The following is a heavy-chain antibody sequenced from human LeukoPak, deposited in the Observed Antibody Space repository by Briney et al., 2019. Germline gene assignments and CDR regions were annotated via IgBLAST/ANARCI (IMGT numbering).Heavy chain of an antibody. Sequence: SETLSLTCTVSGGSISSSSYYWGWIRQPPGKGLEWIGSIYYSGSTYYNPSLKSRVTISGDTSKNQFSLKLSSVTAADTAVYYCARRYYNYYYMDVWDKGTTVIISS. J-gene: IGHJ6*03. CDR2: IYYSGST. CDR3: ARRYYNYYYMDV. V-gene: IGHV4-39*01. CDR1: GGSISSSSYY.